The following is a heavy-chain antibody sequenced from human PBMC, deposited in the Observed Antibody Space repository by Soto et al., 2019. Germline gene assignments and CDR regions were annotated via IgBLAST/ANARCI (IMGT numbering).Heavy chain of an antibody. CDR3: ARAYSSGWYVDY. J-gene: IGHJ4*02. CDR1: GFTLSNYW. D-gene: IGHD6-19*01. V-gene: IGHV3-7*03. CDR2: INPDGGEK. Sequence: PGGSLRLSCAASGFTLSNYWMSWVRQAPGKGLEWVANINPDGGEKYYVDSVMGRFTISRDNAKNSLYLQMNSLRAEDTAVYYCARAYSSGWYVDYWGQGTLVTVSS.